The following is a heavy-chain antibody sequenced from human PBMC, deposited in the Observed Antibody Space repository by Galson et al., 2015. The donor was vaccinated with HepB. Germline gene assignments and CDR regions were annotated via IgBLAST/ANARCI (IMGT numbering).Heavy chain of an antibody. CDR1: GFTFSNAW. J-gene: IGHJ4*02. CDR2: IKSKTDGGTT. Sequence: SLRLSCAASGFTFSNAWMSWVRQAPGKGLEWVGRIKSKTDGGTTDYAAPVKGRFTISRDDSKNTLYLQMNSLKTEDTAVYYCTTDVGELLPWDFWGQGTLVTVSS. CDR3: TTDVGELLPWDF. V-gene: IGHV3-15*01. D-gene: IGHD1-26*01.